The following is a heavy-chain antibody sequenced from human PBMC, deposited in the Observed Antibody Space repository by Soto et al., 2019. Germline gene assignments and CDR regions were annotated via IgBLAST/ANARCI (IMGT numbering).Heavy chain of an antibody. D-gene: IGHD4-17*01. J-gene: IGHJ4*02. CDR3: ARASASYGDYAAYFDY. CDR1: GGTFSSYA. Sequence: SVKVSCKASGGTFSSYAISWVRQAPGQGLEWMGGIIPIFGTANYAQKFQGRVTINADESTSTAYMELSSLRSEDTAVYYCARASASYGDYAAYFDYWGQGTLVTVSS. V-gene: IGHV1-69*13. CDR2: IIPIFGTA.